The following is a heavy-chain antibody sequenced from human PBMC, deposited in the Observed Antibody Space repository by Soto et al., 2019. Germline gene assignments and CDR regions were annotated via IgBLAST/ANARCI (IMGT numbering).Heavy chain of an antibody. J-gene: IGHJ6*02. CDR3: ATKYSSSPTSPSYYYGMDV. Sequence: EASVKVSCKASGGTFSSYAISWVRQAPGQGLEWMGGIIPIFGTANYAQKFQGRVTITADESTSTAYMGLSSLRSEDTAVYYCATKYSSSPTSPSYYYGMDVWGQGTTVTVSS. CDR1: GGTFSSYA. V-gene: IGHV1-69*13. D-gene: IGHD6-6*01. CDR2: IIPIFGTA.